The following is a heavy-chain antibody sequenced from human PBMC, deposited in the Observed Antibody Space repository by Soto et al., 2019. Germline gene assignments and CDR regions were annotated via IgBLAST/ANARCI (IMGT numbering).Heavy chain of an antibody. Sequence: QVQLVQSGAEMRKPGSSLRVSCKASGGTFSDYAISWVRQAPGQGLEWMGGIVPRFGSPNYAQKFGGRVTITADTSSSTVYMALSSLRFDDTAVYFCARHRIQLRLGKYSFNGMDVWGQGTTIIVSS. V-gene: IGHV1-69*06. CDR3: ARHRIQLRLGKYSFNGMDV. J-gene: IGHJ6*02. CDR2: IVPRFGSP. CDR1: GGTFSDYA. D-gene: IGHD3-16*01.